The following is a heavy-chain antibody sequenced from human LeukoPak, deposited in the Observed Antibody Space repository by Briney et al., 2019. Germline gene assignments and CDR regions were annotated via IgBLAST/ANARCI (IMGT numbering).Heavy chain of an antibody. D-gene: IGHD3-3*02. J-gene: IGHJ4*02. Sequence: GGSLRLSCEASGFTFSSYWMSWVRQAPGKGLEWVANINQDGGKEYYVDSVKGRFTISRDHAKNSLYPQMNSLTAEDTAIYYCARAPFLEWLLPTYYFDYWGQGTLVTVSS. CDR1: GFTFSSYW. V-gene: IGHV3-7*04. CDR2: INQDGGKE. CDR3: ARAPFLEWLLPTYYFDY.